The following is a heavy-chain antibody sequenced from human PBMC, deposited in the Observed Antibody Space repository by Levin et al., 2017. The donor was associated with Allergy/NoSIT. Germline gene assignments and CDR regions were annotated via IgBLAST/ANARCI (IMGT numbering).Heavy chain of an antibody. CDR3: ASPRWLQPQVDAFDI. CDR1: GGSISSSSYY. CDR2: IYYSGST. D-gene: IGHD5-24*01. J-gene: IGHJ3*02. V-gene: IGHV4-39*01. Sequence: PSETLSLTCTVSGGSISSSSYYWGWIRQPPGTGLEWIGSIYYSGSTYYNPSLKSRVTISVDTSKNQFSLKLSSVTAADTAVYYCASPRWLQPQVDAFDIWAKGQWSPSLQ.